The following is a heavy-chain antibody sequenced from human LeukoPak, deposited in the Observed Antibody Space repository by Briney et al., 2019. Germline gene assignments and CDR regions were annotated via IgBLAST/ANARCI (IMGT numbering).Heavy chain of an antibody. CDR2: INPSGGST. J-gene: IGHJ5*02. CDR1: GYTFTSYH. Sequence: EASVKVSCKASGYTFTSYHMHWVRQAPGQGLEWMGIINPSGGSTSYAQKFQGRVTMTRDTSTSTVYMELSSLRSEDTAVYYCARDRGIVVVPAALNWFDPWGQGTLVTVSS. V-gene: IGHV1-46*01. D-gene: IGHD2-2*01. CDR3: ARDRGIVVVPAALNWFDP.